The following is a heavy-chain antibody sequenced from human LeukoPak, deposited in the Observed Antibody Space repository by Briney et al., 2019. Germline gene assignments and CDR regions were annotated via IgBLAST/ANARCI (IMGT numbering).Heavy chain of an antibody. D-gene: IGHD3-22*01. CDR1: GYSLTALA. CDR2: FDPEDGKT. J-gene: IGHJ4*02. V-gene: IGHV1-24*01. Sequence: ASVKVSCKVSGYSLTALAIHWVRQAPGKGLEWMGGFDPEDGKTIHAQKFQGRVTMTEDTSTDTAYMELSSLRSEDTAVYYCATATYYYDSSGSPGDYWGQGTLVTVSS. CDR3: ATATYYYDSSGSPGDY.